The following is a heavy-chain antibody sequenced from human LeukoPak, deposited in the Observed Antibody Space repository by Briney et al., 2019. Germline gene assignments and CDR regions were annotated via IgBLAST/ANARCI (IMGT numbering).Heavy chain of an antibody. CDR2: ISSSGSTI. J-gene: IGHJ4*02. D-gene: IGHD1-26*01. V-gene: IGHV3-48*03. CDR3: AREGSYYFDY. CDR1: GFTFSSYD. Sequence: GRSLRLSCAASGFTFSSYDIIWVRQAPGKGMEWVSYISSSGSTIFYADSVKGRFTISRDNAKNPVYLQMNSLRAEDTAVYSCAREGSYYFDYWGQGTLVTVSS.